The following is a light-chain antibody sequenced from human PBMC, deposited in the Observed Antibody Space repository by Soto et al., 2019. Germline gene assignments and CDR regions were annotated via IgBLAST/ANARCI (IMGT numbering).Light chain of an antibody. CDR3: QQYGSSTGYT. V-gene: IGKV3-20*01. CDR2: DAS. CDR1: QSVSSSY. Sequence: EIVLTQSPGTLSLSPGERATLSCRASQSVSSSYLAWYQQKPGQAPRLLIYDASSRATGIPDRFSGSGSGTDFTLTIRRLEPEDFAVYYCQQYGSSTGYTFGQGNKLEIK. J-gene: IGKJ2*01.